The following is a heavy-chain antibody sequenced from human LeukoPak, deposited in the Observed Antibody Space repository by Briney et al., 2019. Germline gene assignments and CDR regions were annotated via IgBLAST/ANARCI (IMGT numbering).Heavy chain of an antibody. J-gene: IGHJ4*02. CDR3: AKYSSSTEDY. Sequence: GGSLRLSCAASGFTFSSYGMHWDRQAPGKGLEWVAFIRYDGSNKYYADSVKGLFTISRDNSKNPLYLQMNSLRAEDTAVYYCAKYSSSTEDYWGQGTMVTVSS. V-gene: IGHV3-30*02. CDR1: GFTFSSYG. D-gene: IGHD6-6*01. CDR2: IRYDGSNK.